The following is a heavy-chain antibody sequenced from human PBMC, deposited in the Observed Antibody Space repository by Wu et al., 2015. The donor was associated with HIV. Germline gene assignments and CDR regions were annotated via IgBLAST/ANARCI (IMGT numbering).Heavy chain of an antibody. D-gene: IGHD2-8*01. CDR3: AREANFTINRTRGYFDY. J-gene: IGHJ4*02. V-gene: IGHV1-69*05. CDR2: IIPIFGTA. Sequence: QVQLVQSGAEVKKPGSSVKVSCKASGGTFSSYAISWVRQAPGQGLEWMGGIIPIFGTANYAQKFQGRVTITTDESTSTAYMELSSLRSEDTAVYYCAREANFTINRTRGYFDYVGPGNAGHRLL. CDR1: GGTFSSYA.